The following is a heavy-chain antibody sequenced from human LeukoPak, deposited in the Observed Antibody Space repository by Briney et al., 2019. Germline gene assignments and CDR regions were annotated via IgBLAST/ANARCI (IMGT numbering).Heavy chain of an antibody. J-gene: IGHJ2*01. CDR2: ISGSGGST. CDR3: AKGSWFSDWYFDL. Sequence: PGGSLRLSCTASGFTFSLYAMGWVRQAPGKGLEWVSAISGSGGSTYYADSVKGRFTISRDNSKNTLYLQMNSLRAEDTAVYYCAKGSWFSDWYFDLWGRGTLVTVSS. V-gene: IGHV3-23*01. D-gene: IGHD6-13*01. CDR1: GFTFSLYA.